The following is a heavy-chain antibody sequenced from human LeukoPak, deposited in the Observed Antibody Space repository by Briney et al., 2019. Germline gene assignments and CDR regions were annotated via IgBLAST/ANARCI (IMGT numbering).Heavy chain of an antibody. CDR1: GFTFSSYW. D-gene: IGHD3-3*01. Sequence: PGGSLRLSCAASGFTFSSYWMSWVRQAPVKGLEWVANIKQDGSEKYYVDSVKGRFTISRDNAKYSLYLQMNSLRDEDMAVYYCARARTGYYHDYWGQGTLVTVSS. V-gene: IGHV3-7*01. CDR2: IKQDGSEK. J-gene: IGHJ4*02. CDR3: ARARTGYYHDY.